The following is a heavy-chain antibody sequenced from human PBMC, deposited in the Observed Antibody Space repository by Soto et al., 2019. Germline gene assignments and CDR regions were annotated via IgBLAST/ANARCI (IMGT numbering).Heavy chain of an antibody. CDR2: IHYNGNT. D-gene: IGHD5-12*01. CDR3: AREGNLGRWLQPLDF. J-gene: IGHJ4*02. Sequence: SETLSLTCTVSGGSISSSSYCLGWIRQPPGKGLEWIGNIHYNGNTNYNPSLKSRVTMSVDTSKNQFSLKLISVTAADTAKYFCAREGNLGRWLQPLDFWGQGTLVTVSS. V-gene: IGHV4-39*07. CDR1: GGSISSSSYC.